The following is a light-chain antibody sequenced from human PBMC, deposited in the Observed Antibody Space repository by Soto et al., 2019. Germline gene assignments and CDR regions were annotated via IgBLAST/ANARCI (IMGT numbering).Light chain of an antibody. J-gene: IGKJ1*01. Sequence: DIQITQTPSTLSASVGDRVTITCRASQSISSWLAWYQQKPGKAPKLLIYKASSLESGVPSRFSGSGSGTEFTLTISSLQPDDFATYYCLQYNSYSWTFGQGTKVEIK. CDR3: LQYNSYSWT. CDR2: KAS. V-gene: IGKV1-5*03. CDR1: QSISSW.